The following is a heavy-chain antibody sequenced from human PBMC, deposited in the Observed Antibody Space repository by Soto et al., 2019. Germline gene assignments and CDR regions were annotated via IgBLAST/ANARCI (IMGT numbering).Heavy chain of an antibody. V-gene: IGHV3-11*01. D-gene: IGHD3-10*01. J-gene: IGHJ4*02. CDR1: GFSFSDYF. CDR3: ARSRFHYASE. CDR2: ISSAGAAT. Sequence: QVQLVESGGALVQPGGSLRLSCAASGFSFSDYFMSWIRQAPGKGLEWVSYISSAGAATFSADSVKGRFITSRDNAKDSLYLEMNNLRVEDSAVYYCARSRFHYASEGGRGTLVTVSS.